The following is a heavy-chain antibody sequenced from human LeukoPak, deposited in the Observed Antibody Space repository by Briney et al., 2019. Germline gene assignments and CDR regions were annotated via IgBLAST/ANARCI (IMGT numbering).Heavy chain of an antibody. CDR3: ARREATGDVDGRFDY. CDR1: GFTFSDYY. J-gene: IGHJ4*02. V-gene: IGHV3-11*04. CDR2: ISGRGSNI. Sequence: PGGSLRLFCAASGFTFSDYYMSWIRQAPGKGLEWVSYISGRGSNIYYADSVKGRFTIYRENDKHSLYLKINTLRPKDSAMSLCARREATGDVDGRFDYWGQGTLVTVSS. D-gene: IGHD7-27*01.